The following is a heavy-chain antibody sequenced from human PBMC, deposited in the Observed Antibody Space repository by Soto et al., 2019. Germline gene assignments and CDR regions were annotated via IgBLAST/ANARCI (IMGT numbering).Heavy chain of an antibody. CDR1: GGSISSGGYY. CDR2: NYYSGIT. Sequence: PSETLSLTCTVSGGSISSGGYYWTWIRQHPGKGLEWIGYNYYSGITYYNPSLKSRVTISLDTSKNQFSLKLSSVTAADTAVYYCARDQCSGGSCYPVRSGMDVWGQGTTVTVSS. J-gene: IGHJ6*02. CDR3: ARDQCSGGSCYPVRSGMDV. V-gene: IGHV4-31*03. D-gene: IGHD2-15*01.